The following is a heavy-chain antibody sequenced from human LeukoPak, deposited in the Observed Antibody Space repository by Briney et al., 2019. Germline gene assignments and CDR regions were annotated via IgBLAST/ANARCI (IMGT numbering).Heavy chain of an antibody. J-gene: IGHJ4*02. CDR1: GYTFSTYY. V-gene: IGHV1-46*01. CDR2: INPSGGST. Sequence: ASVKVSCKASGYTFSTYYMHWVRQAPGQGLEWMGIINPSGGSTNFAQKFQGRVTMTRDTSTSTVYMELSSLRHEDTAVYYCARRGSGWEFDYWGQGTLVTVSS. CDR3: ARRGSGWEFDY. D-gene: IGHD6-19*01.